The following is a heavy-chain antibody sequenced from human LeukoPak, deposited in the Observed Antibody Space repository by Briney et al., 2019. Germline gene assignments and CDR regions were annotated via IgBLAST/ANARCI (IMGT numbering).Heavy chain of an antibody. Sequence: GGSLRLSCVASGFTFSSYSMNWVRQAPGKGPEWVPSISSDSNYIYYADSVKGRFTISRDNAKNSLYLQMNSLRAEDTAIYYCARDYRRWSEYWGQGTLVTVSS. J-gene: IGHJ4*02. CDR2: ISSDSNYI. V-gene: IGHV3-21*01. CDR3: ARDYRRWSEY. CDR1: GFTFSSYS. D-gene: IGHD2-15*01.